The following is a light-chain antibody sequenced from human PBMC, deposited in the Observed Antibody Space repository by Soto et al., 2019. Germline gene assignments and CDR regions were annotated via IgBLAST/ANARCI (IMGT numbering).Light chain of an antibody. J-gene: IGLJ1*01. CDR2: KGT. V-gene: IGLV2-23*01. CDR3: CSSAPESTYV. Sequence: QPVLAQPASVAGLPGQSITNSCTGTSDDVGAYNSVSWYQQLPHKAPQVILYKGTQRPSGVSSRFSGSTSGNAASLTISGLQADDEADYFCCSSAPESTYVFGTGTKVTVL. CDR1: SDDVGAYNS.